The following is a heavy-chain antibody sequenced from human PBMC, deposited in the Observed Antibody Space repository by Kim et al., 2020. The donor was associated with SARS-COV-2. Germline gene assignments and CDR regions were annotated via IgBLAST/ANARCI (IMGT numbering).Heavy chain of an antibody. V-gene: IGHV3-7*01. CDR3: SMGCGLDY. CDR2: LRQDGSQT. Sequence: GGSLRLSCAASGFSFSTSAMSWVRQAPGKGLELVASLRQDGSQTSYGDSVRGRFTISRDNAKNSLYLQMNSLTGEDTAVYYCSMGCGLDYWGQGAQVTVS. J-gene: IGHJ4*02. CDR1: GFSFSTSA.